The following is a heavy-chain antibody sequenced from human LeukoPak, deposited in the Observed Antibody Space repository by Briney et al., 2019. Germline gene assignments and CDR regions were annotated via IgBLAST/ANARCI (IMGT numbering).Heavy chain of an antibody. CDR3: ARDRGVDTAMVNWFDP. D-gene: IGHD5-18*01. CDR1: GFTFSSHW. CDR2: IKKDGSEK. J-gene: IGHJ5*02. Sequence: GGSLRLSCAASGFTFSSHWMSWVRQAPGKGVEWVANIKKDGSEKYYVDAVKGRFTISRDNAKNSLYLQMNSLRAEDTALYYCARDRGVDTAMVNWFDPWGQGTLVTVSS. V-gene: IGHV3-7*03.